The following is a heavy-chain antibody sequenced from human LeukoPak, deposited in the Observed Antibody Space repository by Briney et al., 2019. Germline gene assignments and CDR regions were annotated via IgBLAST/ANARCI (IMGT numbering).Heavy chain of an antibody. CDR2: ISSSSSYI. CDR3: AKCQGLRYSNYGDY. Sequence: GGSLRLSCAASGFTFSSYSMNWVRQAPGKGLEWVSSISSSSSYIYYADSVKGRFTISRDNAKNTLYLQMNSLRAEDTAVYYCAKCQGLRYSNYGDYWGQGTLVTVSS. V-gene: IGHV3-21*04. D-gene: IGHD4-11*01. J-gene: IGHJ4*02. CDR1: GFTFSSYS.